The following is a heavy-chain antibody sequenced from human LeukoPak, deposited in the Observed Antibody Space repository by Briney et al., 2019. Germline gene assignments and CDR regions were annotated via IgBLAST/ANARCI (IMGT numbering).Heavy chain of an antibody. D-gene: IGHD6-13*01. CDR3: TSKVAGSWYDY. V-gene: IGHV3-49*04. Sequence: LRLSCTASGFTFGDYAMSWVRQAPGKGLEWVGFIRSKAYGGTTEYAASVKGRFTISRDDSKSIAYLQMNSLKTEDTAVYYCTSKVAGSWYDYWGQGTLVTVSS. J-gene: IGHJ4*02. CDR2: IRSKAYGGTT. CDR1: GFTFGDYA.